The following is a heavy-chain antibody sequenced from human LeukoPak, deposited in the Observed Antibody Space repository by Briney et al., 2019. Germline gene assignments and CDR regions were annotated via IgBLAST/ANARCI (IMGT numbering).Heavy chain of an antibody. J-gene: IGHJ6*02. V-gene: IGHV3-30-3*01. Sequence: PGRSLRLSCAASGFTFSSYAMHWVRQAPGKGLEWVAVISYDGSNKYYADSVKGRFTISRDNSKNTLYLQMNSLRAEDTAVYYGAGGGWGPYYYGMDVWAQGTTVTVSS. CDR3: AGGGWGPYYYGMDV. CDR1: GFTFSSYA. CDR2: ISYDGSNK. D-gene: IGHD3-16*01.